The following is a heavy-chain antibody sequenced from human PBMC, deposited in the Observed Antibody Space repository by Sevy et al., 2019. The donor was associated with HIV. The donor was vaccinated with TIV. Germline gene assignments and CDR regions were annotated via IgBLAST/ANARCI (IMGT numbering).Heavy chain of an antibody. Sequence: SETLSLTCAVYGGSFRDYYWGWIRQPPGKGLEWIGEINLSGSTNYNPSLKSRVTISVDTSKNQFSLKLPSVTAADTAVYYCARTVVVVAATLDSWGQGTLVTVSS. V-gene: IGHV4-34*01. CDR1: GGSFRDYY. CDR2: INLSGST. J-gene: IGHJ4*02. D-gene: IGHD2-15*01. CDR3: ARTVVVVAATLDS.